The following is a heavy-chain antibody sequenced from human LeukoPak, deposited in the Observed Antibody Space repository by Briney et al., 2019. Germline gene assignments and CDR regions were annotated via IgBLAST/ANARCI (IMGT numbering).Heavy chain of an antibody. V-gene: IGHV1-2*02. CDR1: GYTFTGYY. D-gene: IGHD1-26*01. CDR3: ARPYWGDTKWELPPNWFDP. CDR2: INPNSGGT. Sequence: ASVKVSCKASGYTFTGYYMYWVRQAPGQGLEWMGWINPNSGGTNYAQKFQGRVTMTRDTSISTAYMELSRLRSDDTAVYYCARPYWGDTKWELPPNWFDPWGQGTLATVSS. J-gene: IGHJ5*02.